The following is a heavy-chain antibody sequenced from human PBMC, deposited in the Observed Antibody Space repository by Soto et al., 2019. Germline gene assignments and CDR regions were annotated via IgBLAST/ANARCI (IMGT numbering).Heavy chain of an antibody. J-gene: IGHJ6*02. CDR3: AREGLTGTIGLYYYYGMDG. D-gene: IGHD1-7*01. CDR2: IYYSGST. CDR1: GGSISSYY. Sequence: QVQLQESGPGLVKPSETLSLTCTVSGGSISSYYWSWIRQPPGKGLEWIGYIYYSGSTNYNPSLKSRVTLSVDTSKNQCSLKLSSVTAADTAVYYCAREGLTGTIGLYYYYGMDGWGQGTTVTVSS. V-gene: IGHV4-59*01.